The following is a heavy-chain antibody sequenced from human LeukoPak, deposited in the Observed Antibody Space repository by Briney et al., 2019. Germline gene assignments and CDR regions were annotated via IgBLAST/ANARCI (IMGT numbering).Heavy chain of an antibody. J-gene: IGHJ4*02. CDR3: AKDQADCSSSSCYERGFDF. CDR2: ISGSGDTT. CDR1: GFSLSTSS. D-gene: IGHD2-2*01. V-gene: IGHV3-23*01. Sequence: GGSLRLSCAASGFSLSTSSMSWVRQAPGKGLEWVSAISGSGDTTYYADSVKGRFTVSRDNSKNTLYLQMTSLRAEDTAVYYCAKDQADCSSSSCYERGFDFWGQGTLVTVSS.